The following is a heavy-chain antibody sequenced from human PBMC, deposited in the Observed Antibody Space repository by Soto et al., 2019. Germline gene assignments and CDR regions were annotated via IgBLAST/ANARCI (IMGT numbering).Heavy chain of an antibody. J-gene: IGHJ4*02. D-gene: IGHD1-1*01. Sequence: SDTLSLTGSFSGSSISDSSYYWGWLRQTPGKGLEWIASIYQSGSAYYISSLKSRFTISVDTSTNRFSLKWTSVTAADTAVYYFSGRGVAAGGTVLAHWGQGTPV. CDR1: GSSISDSSYY. V-gene: IGHV4-39*02. CDR2: IYQSGSA. CDR3: SGRGVAAGGTVLAH.